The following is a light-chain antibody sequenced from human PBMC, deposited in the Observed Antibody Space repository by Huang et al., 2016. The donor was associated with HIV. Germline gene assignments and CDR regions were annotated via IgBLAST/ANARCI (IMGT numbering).Light chain of an antibody. Sequence: EIVLTQSPATLSLSPGERATLSCRASQSVSSYLAWYQQKPGQAPRPLIYDVSNRATVIPGRFSGSGSGTDFTLTISSLEPEDFAVYYCQQRSNWPAFGQGTRLEIK. CDR3: QQRSNWPA. V-gene: IGKV3-11*01. CDR1: QSVSSY. CDR2: DVS. J-gene: IGKJ5*01.